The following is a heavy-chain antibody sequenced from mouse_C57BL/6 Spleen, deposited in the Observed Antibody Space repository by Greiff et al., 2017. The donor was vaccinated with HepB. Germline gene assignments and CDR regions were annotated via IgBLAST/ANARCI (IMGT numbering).Heavy chain of an antibody. J-gene: IGHJ2*01. Sequence: QVQLQQPGAELVKPGASVKLSCKASGYTFTSYWMQWVKQRPGQGLEWIGEIDPSDSYTNYNQKFKGKATLTVDTSSSTAYMQLSSLTSEDSAVYYCARGAAQAPFDYWGQGTTLTVSS. CDR3: ARGAAQAPFDY. CDR1: GYTFTSYW. V-gene: IGHV1-50*01. CDR2: IDPSDSYT. D-gene: IGHD3-2*02.